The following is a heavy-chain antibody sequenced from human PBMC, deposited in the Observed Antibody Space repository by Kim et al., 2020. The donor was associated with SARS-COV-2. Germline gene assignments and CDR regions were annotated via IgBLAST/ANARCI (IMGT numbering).Heavy chain of an antibody. CDR3: AQDPLWLGNSRVDH. V-gene: IGHV3-23*01. CDR2: IRGNGCTT. Sequence: GGSLRLSCAASGFVFSDYAMSWVRQAPGKGLEWVSGIRGNGCTTYYADSVQGRFTISRDNYKNTVYLHMDSLRGEDTAIYYCAQDPLWLGNSRVDHCGQG. CDR1: GFVFSDYA. D-gene: IGHD3-10*01. J-gene: IGHJ4*02.